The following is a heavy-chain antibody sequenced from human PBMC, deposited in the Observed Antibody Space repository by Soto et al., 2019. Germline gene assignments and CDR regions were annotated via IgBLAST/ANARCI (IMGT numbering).Heavy chain of an antibody. J-gene: IGHJ4*02. V-gene: IGHV3-23*01. CDR3: ARELRYFDWLPKGGYYFDY. Sequence: GGSLRLSCAASGFTFSSYAMSWVRQAPGKGLEWVSAISGSGGSTYYADSVKGRFTISRDNSKNTLYLQMNSLRAEDTAVYYCARELRYFDWLPKGGYYFDYWGQGTLVTVSS. CDR2: ISGSGGST. D-gene: IGHD3-9*01. CDR1: GFTFSSYA.